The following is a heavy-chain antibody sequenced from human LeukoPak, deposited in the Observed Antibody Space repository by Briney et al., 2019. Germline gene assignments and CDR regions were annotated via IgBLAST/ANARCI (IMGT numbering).Heavy chain of an antibody. CDR1: GFTFSKAL. D-gene: IGHD5-12*01. J-gene: IGHJ4*02. CDR3: ARDSPYSGYAAPD. CDR2: IRSTPDGATT. Sequence: GGSLRLSCAASGFTFSKALMHWVRQAPGKGLEWVGRIRSTPDGATTDFAAPVKGRFTISRDDSKNTLYLQMNSLRAEDTAVYYCARDSPYSGYAAPDWGQGTLVTVSS. V-gene: IGHV3-15*01.